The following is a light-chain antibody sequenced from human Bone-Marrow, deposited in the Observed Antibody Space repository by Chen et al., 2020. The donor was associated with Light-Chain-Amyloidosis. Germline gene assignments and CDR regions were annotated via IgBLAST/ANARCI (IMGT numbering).Light chain of an antibody. CDR3: SSFTSSSSCV. V-gene: IGLV2-14*01. CDR2: AVS. J-gene: IGLJ1*01. CDR1: SGAVGPYNY. Sequence: QSALTQPASVSGSPGQSITISCPGTSGAVGPYNYVSWYQQPPGKAPKFIIYAVSNRPSGVSTRFAGSTYGNTASLSISVLQAEDEADYYCSSFTSSSSCVFGPGTKVTVL.